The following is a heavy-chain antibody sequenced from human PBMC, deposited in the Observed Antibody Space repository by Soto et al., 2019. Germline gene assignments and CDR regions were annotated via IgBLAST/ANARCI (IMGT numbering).Heavy chain of an antibody. J-gene: IGHJ4*02. CDR1: GGSISNYY. Sequence: SETLSLTCTVSGGSISNYYWSWIRQPPGKGLEWIGYIYYSGSTYYNPSLKSRVTISVDTSKNQFSLKLSSVTAADTAVYYCARTPGYWGQGTWVTVAS. CDR2: IYYSGST. V-gene: IGHV4-59*06. CDR3: ARTPGY.